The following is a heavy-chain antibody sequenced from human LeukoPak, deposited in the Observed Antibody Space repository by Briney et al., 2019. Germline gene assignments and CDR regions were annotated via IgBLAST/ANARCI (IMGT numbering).Heavy chain of an antibody. J-gene: IGHJ6*03. Sequence: GGSLRLSCAASGFTFSSYWMSWVRQAPGKGLEWVANIKQDGSEKYYVDSVKGRFTISRDNAKNSLYLQMNSLRAEDTAVYYCARGGVRGYSGYDPDYYYYYMDVWGKGTTVTVSS. CDR1: GFTFSSYW. CDR3: ARGGVRGYSGYDPDYYYYYMDV. CDR2: IKQDGSEK. V-gene: IGHV3-7*01. D-gene: IGHD5-12*01.